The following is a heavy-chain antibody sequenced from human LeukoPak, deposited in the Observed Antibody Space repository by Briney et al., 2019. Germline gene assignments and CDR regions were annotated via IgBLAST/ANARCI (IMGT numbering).Heavy chain of an antibody. D-gene: IGHD6-13*01. CDR1: GFTFSSYS. V-gene: IGHV3-21*01. J-gene: IGHJ4*02. CDR2: ISSSSSYI. Sequence: PGGSLRLSCAASGFTFSSYSMNWVRQAPGKGLEWVSSISSSSSYIYYADSVKGRFTISRDNAKDSLYLQTNSLRAEDTAVYYCATLLIAAAPGYWGQGTLVTVSS. CDR3: ATLLIAAAPGY.